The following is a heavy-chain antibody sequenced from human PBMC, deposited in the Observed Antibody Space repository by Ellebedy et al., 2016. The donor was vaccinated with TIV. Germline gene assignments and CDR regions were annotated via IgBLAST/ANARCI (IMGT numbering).Heavy chain of an antibody. V-gene: IGHV4-59*08. J-gene: IGHJ4*02. CDR2: VYYSGKIFTGNT. Sequence: GSLRLSXTVSGGSIDSYYWSWIRQPPGGGLEWIGCVYYSGKIFTGNTNSNPSLKSRVTFSVDTSKNQFSLRLRSVTAADTAVYYCARHSAAPGKFDSWGQGTLVTVSS. CDR1: GGSIDSYY. D-gene: IGHD6-13*01. CDR3: ARHSAAPGKFDS.